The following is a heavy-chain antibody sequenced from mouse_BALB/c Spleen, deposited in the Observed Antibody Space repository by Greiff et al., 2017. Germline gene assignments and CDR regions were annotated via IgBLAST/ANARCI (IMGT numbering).Heavy chain of an antibody. CDR3: ARYYGNYFDY. CDR2: IDTSDSYT. J-gene: IGHJ2*01. Sequence: QVQLQQPGAELVMPWASVKMSCKASGYTFTDYWMHWVKQRPGQGLEWIGAIDTSDSYTSYNQKFKGKATLTVDESSSTAYMQLSSLTSEDSAVYYCARYYGNYFDYWGQGTTLTVSS. CDR1: GYTFTDYW. V-gene: IGHV1-69*01. D-gene: IGHD1-1*01.